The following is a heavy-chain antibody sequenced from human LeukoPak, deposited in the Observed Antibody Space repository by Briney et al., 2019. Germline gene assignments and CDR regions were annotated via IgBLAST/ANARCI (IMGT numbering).Heavy chain of an antibody. D-gene: IGHD2-2*01. V-gene: IGHV3-21*01. Sequence: GGSLRLPCAPSRFTFSSYSMNWLRQAPGKGVEWVSSISSSSSYIYYADSVKGRFTISRDNAKNSLYLQMNSLRAEDTAVYYCARDGILVVPAAMGYWGQATLVTVSS. CDR1: RFTFSSYS. CDR2: ISSSSSYI. CDR3: ARDGILVVPAAMGY. J-gene: IGHJ4*02.